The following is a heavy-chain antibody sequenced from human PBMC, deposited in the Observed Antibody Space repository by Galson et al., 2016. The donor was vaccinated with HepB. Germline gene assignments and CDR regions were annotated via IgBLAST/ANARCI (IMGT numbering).Heavy chain of an antibody. J-gene: IGHJ6*02. V-gene: IGHV3-9*01. Sequence: SLRLSCAASGFNFYDYAMHWVRQVPGQGLEWVSGINWNSGRIDYADSVKGRFTITRDNSRNSLHLQMNSLRAEDTALYYCAKDISSVLYCSVMDVWGQGTTVTVSS. D-gene: IGHD3-10*01. CDR1: GFNFYDYA. CDR3: AKDISSVLYCSVMDV. CDR2: INWNSGRI.